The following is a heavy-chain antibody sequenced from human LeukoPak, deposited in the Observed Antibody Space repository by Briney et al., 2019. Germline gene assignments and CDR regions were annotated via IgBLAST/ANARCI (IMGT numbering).Heavy chain of an antibody. V-gene: IGHV3-30*04. CDR1: GFTFSSYA. D-gene: IGHD3-10*01. J-gene: IGHJ3*02. Sequence: TGGSLRLSCAASGFTFSSYAMHWVRQAPGKGLEWVAVISYDGSNKYYADSVKGRFTISRDNAKNSLYLQMNSLRVEDTAVYYCARGRHNSGSFDAFDIWGQGTMVTVSS. CDR2: ISYDGSNK. CDR3: ARGRHNSGSFDAFDI.